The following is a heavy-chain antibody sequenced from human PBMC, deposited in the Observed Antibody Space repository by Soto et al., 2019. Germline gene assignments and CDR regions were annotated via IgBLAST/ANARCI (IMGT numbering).Heavy chain of an antibody. CDR1: GGTFSSYA. V-gene: IGHV1-69*12. CDR2: IIPIFGTA. D-gene: IGHD3-10*01. Sequence: QVQLVQSGAEVKKPGSSVKVSCKASGGTFSSYAISWVRQAPGQGLEWMGGIIPIFGTANYAQKFQGRVTITADESTSTAYMELSSLRSEDTAVYYCAREIMAYYGSGSSTFDPWGQGTLVTVSS. CDR3: AREIMAYYGSGSSTFDP. J-gene: IGHJ5*02.